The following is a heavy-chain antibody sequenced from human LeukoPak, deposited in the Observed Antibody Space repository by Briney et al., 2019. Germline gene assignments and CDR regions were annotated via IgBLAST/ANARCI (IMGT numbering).Heavy chain of an antibody. D-gene: IGHD1-26*01. V-gene: IGHV4-59*01. CDR2: IYYSEST. J-gene: IGHJ5*02. CDR3: ARGVGVTTPNWFDP. CDR1: GGSISSYY. Sequence: KTSETLSLTCTVSGGSISSYYWSWIRQPPGKGLEWIGYIYYSESTNYNPSLRSRVTISVDTSKNQFSLKLNSVTAADTALYYCARGVGVTTPNWFDPWGQGALVTVSS.